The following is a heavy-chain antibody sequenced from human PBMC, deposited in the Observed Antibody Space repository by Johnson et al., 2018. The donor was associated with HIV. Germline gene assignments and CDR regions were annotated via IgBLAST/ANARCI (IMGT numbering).Heavy chain of an antibody. D-gene: IGHD6-19*01. Sequence: QVQLVESGGGVVRPGRSLRLSCAGSGFTFSTYAIHWVRQAPGKGLEWVAAISFDGSNKYYADSVKGRFTISRDNSTNTMYLQLNSLRAEDTAVYYCARDLPQYSSGPPSLSDIWGQGTMVTVSS. V-gene: IGHV3-30-3*01. CDR3: ARDLPQYSSGPPSLSDI. J-gene: IGHJ3*02. CDR1: GFTFSTYA. CDR2: ISFDGSNK.